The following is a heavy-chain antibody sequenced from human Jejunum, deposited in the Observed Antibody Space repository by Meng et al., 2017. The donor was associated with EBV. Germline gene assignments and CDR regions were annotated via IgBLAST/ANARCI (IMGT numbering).Heavy chain of an antibody. D-gene: IGHD4-17*01. CDR1: GYTFTGYY. CDR2: ISPNNGGT. CDR3: ARCGAAVTMYFDW. J-gene: IGHJ4*02. V-gene: IGHV1-2*06. Sequence: QVQLVQSGAEVKKPGASVKVSCKASGYTFTGYYIHWVRQAPGQGLEWMGRISPNNGGTDYAQNFQGRVTVTRDTSISTAYMELRSLRSDDTAIYYCARCGAAVTMYFDWWGQGTLVTVSS.